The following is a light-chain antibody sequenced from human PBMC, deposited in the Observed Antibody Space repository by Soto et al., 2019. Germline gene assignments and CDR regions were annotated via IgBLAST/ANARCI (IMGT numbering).Light chain of an antibody. V-gene: IGKV1-5*03. CDR3: QQYNDYWT. Sequence: DIQLTQSPSTLSASVGDRVTITCRASQIISDWLAWYQQKPGKAPKLLIYKVSILESGVPSRFSGSGSGTDFTLTISSLQADDFATYYCQQYNDYWTFGQGTKVEI. CDR1: QIISDW. CDR2: KVS. J-gene: IGKJ1*01.